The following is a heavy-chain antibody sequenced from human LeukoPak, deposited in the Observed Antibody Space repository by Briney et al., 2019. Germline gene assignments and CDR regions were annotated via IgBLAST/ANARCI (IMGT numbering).Heavy chain of an antibody. V-gene: IGHV4-39*07. J-gene: IGHJ4*02. Sequence: SETLSLTCTVSGGSFSSSSYYWGWLRQPPGTGLEWVGSIFYRGSNYHNPSLKSRVTLSIDPSKNQFSLKLSSVTAADTAVYYCAISILRYYYAASGYYPYFFDYWGQGMLVTVSS. CDR3: AISILRYYYAASGYYPYFFDY. D-gene: IGHD3-22*01. CDR1: GGSFSSSSYY. CDR2: IFYRGSN.